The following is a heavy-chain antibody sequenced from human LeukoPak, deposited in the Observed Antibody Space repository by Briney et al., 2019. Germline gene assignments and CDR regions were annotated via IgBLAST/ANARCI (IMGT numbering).Heavy chain of an antibody. Sequence: SETLSLTCAVYGGSFSGYYWSWIRQPPGKGLEWIGEINHSGSINYNPSLKSRVTISVDTSKNQFSLKLSSVTAADTAVYYCARGRGYSSYYFDYWGQGTLVTVSS. CDR3: ARGRGYSSYYFDY. V-gene: IGHV4-34*01. CDR1: GGSFSGYY. J-gene: IGHJ4*02. CDR2: INHSGSI. D-gene: IGHD6-13*01.